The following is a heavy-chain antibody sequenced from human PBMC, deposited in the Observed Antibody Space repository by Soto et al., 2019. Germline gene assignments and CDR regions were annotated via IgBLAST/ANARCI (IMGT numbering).Heavy chain of an antibody. CDR3: ARSQGSSTSLEIYYYYYYGMDV. V-gene: IGHV1-69*01. D-gene: IGHD2-2*01. CDR2: IIPIPGTA. J-gene: IGHJ6*02. Sequence: QVQLVQSGAEVKKPGSSVKVSCTASGGTFSSYAISWVRQAPGQGLEWMGGIIPIPGTANYAQKFQGRVTIAADESTSTAYMELSSLRSEDTAVYYCARSQGSSTSLEIYYYYYYGMDVWGQGTTVTVSS. CDR1: GGTFSSYA.